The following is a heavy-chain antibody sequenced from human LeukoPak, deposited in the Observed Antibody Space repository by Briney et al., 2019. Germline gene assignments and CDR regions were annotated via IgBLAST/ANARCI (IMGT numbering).Heavy chain of an antibody. CDR3: AIREPIGY. D-gene: IGHD1-14*01. J-gene: IGHJ4*02. CDR1: GFTFSSYA. Sequence: GSLRLSCAASGFTFSSYAMHWVRQAPGKRLEWVAVISYDGSNKYYADSVKGRFTISRDSSKNTLYLQMNNLRVEDTAVYYCAIREPIGYWGQGILVTVSS. V-gene: IGHV3-30*14. CDR2: ISYDGSNK.